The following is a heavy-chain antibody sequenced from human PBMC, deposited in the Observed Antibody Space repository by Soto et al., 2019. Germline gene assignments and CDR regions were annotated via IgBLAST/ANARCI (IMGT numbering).Heavy chain of an antibody. Sequence: GGSLRLSCAASGFTVSSNYMSWVRQAPGKGLEWVSVIYSGGSTYYADSVKGRFTISRDNSKNTLYLQMNSLRAEDTAVYYCARATRGISAFDIWGQGTMVTVSS. CDR2: IYSGGST. D-gene: IGHD3-16*01. CDR1: GFTVSSNY. J-gene: IGHJ3*02. V-gene: IGHV3-66*01. CDR3: ARATRGISAFDI.